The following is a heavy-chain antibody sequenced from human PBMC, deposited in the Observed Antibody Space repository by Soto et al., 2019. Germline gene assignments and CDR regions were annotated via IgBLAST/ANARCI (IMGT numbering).Heavy chain of an antibody. J-gene: IGHJ4*02. D-gene: IGHD3-22*01. Sequence: TLSLTCAVSGYSISSGYYWGWIRQPPGKGLEWIGSIYHSGSTYYNPSLKSRVTISVDTSKNQFSLKLSSVTAADTAVYYCARDCRTYYYDSSGYYWIYWGQGTLVTVSS. CDR1: GYSISSGYY. CDR2: IYHSGST. CDR3: ARDCRTYYYDSSGYYWIY. V-gene: IGHV4-38-2*02.